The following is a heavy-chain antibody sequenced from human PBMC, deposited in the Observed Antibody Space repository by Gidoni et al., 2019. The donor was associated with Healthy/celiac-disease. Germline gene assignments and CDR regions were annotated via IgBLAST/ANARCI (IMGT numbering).Heavy chain of an antibody. Sequence: QLQLQESGPGLVKPSETLSLTCTVSGGSISSSSYYWGWIRQPPGKGLEWIGSIYYSGSTYYNPSLKSRVTISVDTSKIQFFLKLSSVTAADTAVYYCARRTRDCSSTSCYTYWFDPWGQGTLVTVSS. D-gene: IGHD2-2*02. V-gene: IGHV4-39*01. CDR3: ARRTRDCSSTSCYTYWFDP. CDR1: GGSISSSSYY. J-gene: IGHJ5*02. CDR2: IYYSGST.